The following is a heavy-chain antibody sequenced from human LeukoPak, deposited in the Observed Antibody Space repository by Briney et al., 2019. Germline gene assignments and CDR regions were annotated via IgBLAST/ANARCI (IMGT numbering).Heavy chain of an antibody. CDR3: AGADSRIMVRGVIYYYGMDV. CDR2: IVVGSGNT. CDR1: GFTFTSSA. Sequence: GASVTVSCKASGFTFTSSAMQWVRQARGQRLEWIGWIVVGSGNTNYAQKFQERVTITRDMSTSTAYMELSSLRSEDTAVYYCAGADSRIMVRGVIYYYGMDVWGQGTTVTVSS. V-gene: IGHV1-58*02. J-gene: IGHJ6*02. D-gene: IGHD3-10*01.